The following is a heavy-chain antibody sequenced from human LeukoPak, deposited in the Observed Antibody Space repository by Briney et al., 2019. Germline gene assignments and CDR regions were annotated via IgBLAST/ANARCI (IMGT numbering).Heavy chain of an antibody. D-gene: IGHD3-22*01. CDR3: ARDPYDTSANDAFDI. Sequence: PSQTLSLTCTVSGGSISSGTYYWNWIRQPAGKGLEWIGRIYTIGSTNYNPSLKSRVTISVDTSKNQFSLKLTSVTAADTAMYYCARDPYDTSANDAFDIWGQGTMVSVSS. CDR2: IYTIGST. V-gene: IGHV4-61*02. CDR1: GGSISSGTYY. J-gene: IGHJ3*02.